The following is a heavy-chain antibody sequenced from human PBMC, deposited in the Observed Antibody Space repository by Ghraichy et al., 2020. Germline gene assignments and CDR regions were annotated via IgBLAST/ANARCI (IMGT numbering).Heavy chain of an antibody. J-gene: IGHJ3*02. V-gene: IGHV3-23*01. CDR2: ISGSGGST. D-gene: IGHD2-21*02. CDR1: GFTFSSYA. Sequence: GESLNITCAASGFTFSSYAMSWVRQAPGKGLEWVSAISGSGGSTYYADSVKGRFTISRDNSKNTLYLQMNSLRAEDTAVYYCAKPPTARAFDIWGQGTMVTVSS. CDR3: AKPPTARAFDI.